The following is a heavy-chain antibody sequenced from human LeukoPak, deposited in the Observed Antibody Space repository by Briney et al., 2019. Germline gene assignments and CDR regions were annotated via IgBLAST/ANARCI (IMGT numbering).Heavy chain of an antibody. V-gene: IGHV1-58*01. Sequence: GTSVKVSCKASGFTFTSSAVQWVRQARGQRLEWIGWLVVGSGNTNYAQKFQERVTITRDMSTSTAYMELSSLRSEDTAVYYCAAAYDILTGYHRYYFDYWGQGTLVTVSS. J-gene: IGHJ4*02. CDR1: GFTFTSSA. CDR2: LVVGSGNT. CDR3: AAAYDILTGYHRYYFDY. D-gene: IGHD3-9*01.